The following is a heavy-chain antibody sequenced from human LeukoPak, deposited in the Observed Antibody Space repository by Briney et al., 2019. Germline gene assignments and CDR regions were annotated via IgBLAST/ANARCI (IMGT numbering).Heavy chain of an antibody. CDR3: ARDPDYGGNSGQDY. D-gene: IGHD4-23*01. CDR1: GGTFSSYA. J-gene: IGHJ4*02. CDR2: IIPILGIA. Sequence: ASVKVSCKASGGTFSSYAISWVRQAPGQGLEWMGRIIPILGIANYAQKFQGRVTITADKSTSTAYMELSSLRSEDTAVYYCARDPDYGGNSGQDYWGQGTLVTVSS. V-gene: IGHV1-69*04.